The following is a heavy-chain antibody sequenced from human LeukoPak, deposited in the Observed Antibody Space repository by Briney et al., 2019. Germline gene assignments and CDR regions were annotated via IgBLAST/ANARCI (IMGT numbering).Heavy chain of an antibody. V-gene: IGHV1-2*06. CDR1: GFTFTGYD. CDR3: ARPGDYYDSSGWTNVVDY. CDR2: MSPNSSGT. J-gene: IGHJ4*02. Sequence: GGSLKLSCAASGFTFTGYDMHWVRQAPGHGLEWMARMSPNSSGTNYADSVQGRVTITRDTSIKTPYLQLSRLRCDDTAVYYCARPGDYYDSSGWTNVVDYWGQGTLVTVSS. D-gene: IGHD3-22*01.